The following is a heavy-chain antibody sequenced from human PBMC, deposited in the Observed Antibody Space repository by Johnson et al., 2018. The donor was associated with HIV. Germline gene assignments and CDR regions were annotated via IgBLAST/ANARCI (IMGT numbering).Heavy chain of an antibody. Sequence: VQPVESGGGLMQPGGSLRLSCVASGFSVSSKYMSWVRQAPGKGLEWVSGVTGTGGDTYYADSVKGRFTISSDNSKNTLYLQMNSLRAEDTAVYYCARDRYCSGGSCYLRSRADAFDIWGQGTMVTVSS. D-gene: IGHD2-15*01. V-gene: IGHV3-53*01. J-gene: IGHJ3*02. CDR1: GFSVSSKY. CDR3: ARDRYCSGGSCYLRSRADAFDI. CDR2: TGTGGDT.